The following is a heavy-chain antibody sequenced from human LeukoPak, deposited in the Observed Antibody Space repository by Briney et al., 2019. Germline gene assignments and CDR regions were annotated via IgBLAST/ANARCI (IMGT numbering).Heavy chain of an antibody. V-gene: IGHV4-34*01. CDR1: GGSFSGYY. CDR2: INHSGST. CDR3: ARGEYSGYYDY. Sequence: SETLSLTCAVYGGSFSGYYWSWLRQPPGKGLEWIGEINHSGSTNYNPSLKRRVTISVDTSKNQFSLKLSSVTAADTAVYYWARGEYSGYYDYWGQGTLVTVSS. J-gene: IGHJ4*02. D-gene: IGHD5-12*01.